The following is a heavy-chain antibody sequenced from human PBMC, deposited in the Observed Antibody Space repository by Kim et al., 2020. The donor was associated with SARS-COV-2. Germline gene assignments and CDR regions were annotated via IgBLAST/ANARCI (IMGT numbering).Heavy chain of an antibody. Sequence: GGSLRLSCAGSGFTFSSYSINWVRQAPGKGLEWVSGISSGSDYIYYADSVRGRFTISRDNAQNSLHLQMNTLRVEDTFVYYCARDPRSSGSYRGYFDLWG. CDR1: GFTFSSYS. J-gene: IGHJ2*01. V-gene: IGHV3-21*06. D-gene: IGHD3-22*01. CDR2: ISSGSDYI. CDR3: ARDPRSSGSYRGYFDL.